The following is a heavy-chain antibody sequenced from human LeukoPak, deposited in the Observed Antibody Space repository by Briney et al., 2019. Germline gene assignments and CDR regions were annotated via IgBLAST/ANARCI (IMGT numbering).Heavy chain of an antibody. Sequence: ASVKLSCKASGYSFTSYDLSWVRHATGHGLEWMGWMNPNSGNTGYAQKFQGRVTMTRDTSISTAYMELTSLTSEDTAIYYCARGLAVAGTGYWGQGTLVSDSS. CDR1: GYSFTSYD. J-gene: IGHJ4*02. CDR2: MNPNSGNT. CDR3: ARGLAVAGTGY. V-gene: IGHV1-8*01. D-gene: IGHD6-19*01.